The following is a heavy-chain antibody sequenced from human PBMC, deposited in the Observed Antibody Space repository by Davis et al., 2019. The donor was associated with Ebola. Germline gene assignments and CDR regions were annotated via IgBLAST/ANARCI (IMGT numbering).Heavy chain of an antibody. CDR1: GGPFSSYA. CDR3: AGGAPSYNWTWFDA. J-gene: IGHJ5*02. V-gene: IGHV1-69*13. Sequence: AASVKVSCKASGGPFSSYAISWVRQAPGQGLEWMGGIIPTFGTANYAQRFQGRVTITADESTTTAYMELRSLRSDDTAVYYCAGGAPSYNWTWFDAWGRGTLVSVSS. CDR2: IIPTFGTA. D-gene: IGHD1-20*01.